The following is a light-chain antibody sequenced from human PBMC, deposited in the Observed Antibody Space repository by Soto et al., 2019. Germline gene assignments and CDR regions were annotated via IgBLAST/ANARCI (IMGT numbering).Light chain of an antibody. V-gene: IGKV3-15*01. Sequence: EIVMTQSRATLPVSAGERATLSCRASQSVDSNLFWYQQKPGQSPRLLIFRESTRASGIPARFSGSGSGTEFTLTISSLQSEDFAVSYCQQYHHRPPFSFGQGTRLEI. CDR3: QQYHHRPPFS. CDR1: QSVDSN. J-gene: IGKJ5*01. CDR2: RES.